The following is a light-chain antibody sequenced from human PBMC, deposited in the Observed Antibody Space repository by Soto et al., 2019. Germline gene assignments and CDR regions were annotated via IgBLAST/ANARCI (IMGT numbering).Light chain of an antibody. CDR3: SSYTTSSTWV. J-gene: IGLJ3*02. CDR1: SSDVGAYNY. V-gene: IGLV2-14*01. Sequence: QSVLTQPASVSGSPGQSITISCTGTSSDVGAYNYVSWYRQHPGKGPELIIYKVTDRPSGVCSRFSGSKSGNTASLTISGLQAEDEADYYCSSYTTSSTWVFGGGTKLTVL. CDR2: KVT.